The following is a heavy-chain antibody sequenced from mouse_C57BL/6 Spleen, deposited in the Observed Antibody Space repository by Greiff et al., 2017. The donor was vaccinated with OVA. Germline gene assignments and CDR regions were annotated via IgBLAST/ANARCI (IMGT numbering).Heavy chain of an antibody. V-gene: IGHV1-72*01. CDR2: IDPNSGGT. CDR3: ERDFTTVVHYYAMDY. Sequence: LQQPGAELVKPGASVKLSCKASGYTFTSYWMHWVKQRPGRGLEWIGRIDPNSGGTKYNEKFKSKATLTVDKPSSTAYMQLSSLTSEDSEVYDCERDFTTVVHYYAMDYWGQGTSVTVSS. D-gene: IGHD1-1*01. J-gene: IGHJ4*01. CDR1: GYTFTSYW.